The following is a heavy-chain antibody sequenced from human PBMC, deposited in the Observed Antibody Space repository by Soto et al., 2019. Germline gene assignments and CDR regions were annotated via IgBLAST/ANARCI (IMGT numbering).Heavy chain of an antibody. V-gene: IGHV1-8*01. D-gene: IGHD3-10*01. CDR3: ARGRASGSYYLLDY. Sequence: GASVKVSCKASGDTFTTYDINWVRQATGHGLEWMGWINPNSGNIGYAQRFQGRVTMTRDTAIRTAYMEVSSLRSDDTAVYYCARGRASGSYYLLDYWGQGTLVNVSS. J-gene: IGHJ4*02. CDR1: GDTFTTYD. CDR2: INPNSGNI.